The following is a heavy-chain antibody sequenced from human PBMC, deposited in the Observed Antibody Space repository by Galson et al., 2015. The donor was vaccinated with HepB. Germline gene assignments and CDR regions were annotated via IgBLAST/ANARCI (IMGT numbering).Heavy chain of an antibody. J-gene: IGHJ4*02. D-gene: IGHD3-16*01. CDR3: ARGYSDAYGWLDY. CDR2: IKEDGNEK. Sequence: SLRLSCAASGFTFSSYWMSWVRQAPGKGLEWVANIKEDGNEKYYVDSVMGRFTISRDNAMNSLYLQLNRLRADDTAIYFCARGYSDAYGWLDYWGQGALVTVSS. V-gene: IGHV3-7*03. CDR1: GFTFSSYW.